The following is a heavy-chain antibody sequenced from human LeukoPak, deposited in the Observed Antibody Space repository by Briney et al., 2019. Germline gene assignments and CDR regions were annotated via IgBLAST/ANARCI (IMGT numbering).Heavy chain of an antibody. CDR3: ARGLIVPSTIFDY. Sequence: SETLSLTCAVSGGSISSGGYSWSWIRQPPGKGLEWIGYIYYSGSTNYNPSLNSRVTISVDTSKNQFSLKLSSVTAADTVVYYCARGLIVPSTIFDYWGQGALVTVSS. CDR1: GGSISSGGYS. D-gene: IGHD2-2*01. CDR2: IYYSGST. J-gene: IGHJ4*02. V-gene: IGHV4-61*08.